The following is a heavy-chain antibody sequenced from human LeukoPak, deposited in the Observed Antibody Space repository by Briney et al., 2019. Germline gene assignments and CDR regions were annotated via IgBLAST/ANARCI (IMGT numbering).Heavy chain of an antibody. CDR3: AKEIRGYSYGWNAFDV. J-gene: IGHJ3*01. Sequence: ASVKVSCKASGYTFTGYYMHWVRQAPGQGLEWMGWINPKSGVTKYGQKFQGRVTMTRDTSISTAYMELSTLRSDDTAVYYCAKEIRGYSYGWNAFDVWGQGIMVTVSS. D-gene: IGHD5-18*01. CDR1: GYTFTGYY. CDR2: INPKSGVT. V-gene: IGHV1-2*02.